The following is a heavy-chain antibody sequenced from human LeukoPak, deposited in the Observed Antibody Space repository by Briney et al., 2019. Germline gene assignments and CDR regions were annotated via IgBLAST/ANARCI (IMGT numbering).Heavy chain of an antibody. CDR2: ISSSGSTI. CDR1: GFTFSDYY. Sequence: GGSLRLSCAASGFTFSDYYMSWLRQAPGKGLEWVSYISSSGSTIYYADSVKGRFTISRDNAKNSLYLQMNSLRAEDTAVYYCARDQGIYTAMVTGFDYWGQGTLVTVSS. CDR3: ARDQGIYTAMVTGFDY. V-gene: IGHV3-11*01. D-gene: IGHD5-18*01. J-gene: IGHJ4*02.